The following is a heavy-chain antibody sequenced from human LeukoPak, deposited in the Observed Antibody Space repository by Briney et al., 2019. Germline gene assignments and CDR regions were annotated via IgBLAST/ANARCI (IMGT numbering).Heavy chain of an antibody. CDR2: INSGGNTK. D-gene: IGHD6-19*01. Sequence: GGSLRLSCGASGFTFSSYAMSWVSQAPGKGLEWVSYINSGGNTKHYAGSVKGRFTIPRDNARNSLYLQMNSLRVEDTAFYYCARENRDSNGWSWGQGTLVSVSS. V-gene: IGHV3-48*03. CDR3: ARENRDSNGWS. CDR1: GFTFSSYA. J-gene: IGHJ1*01.